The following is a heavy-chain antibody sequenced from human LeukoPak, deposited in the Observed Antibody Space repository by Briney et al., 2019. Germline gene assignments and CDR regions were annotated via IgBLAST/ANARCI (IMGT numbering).Heavy chain of an antibody. J-gene: IGHJ4*02. D-gene: IGHD2-2*01. Sequence: ASVKVSCKASGYTFTSYGISWVRQAPGQGLEWMGWICAYNGNTNYAQKLQGRVTMTTDTSTSTAYMELRSLRSDDTAVYYCAAIGYCSSTSCSYYFDCWGQGTLVTVSS. CDR3: AAIGYCSSTSCSYYFDC. CDR1: GYTFTSYG. CDR2: ICAYNGNT. V-gene: IGHV1-18*01.